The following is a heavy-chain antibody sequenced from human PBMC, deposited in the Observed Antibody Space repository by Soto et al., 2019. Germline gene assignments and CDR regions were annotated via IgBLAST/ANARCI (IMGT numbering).Heavy chain of an antibody. CDR1: GFTFSSYA. Sequence: GGSLRLSCAASGFTFSSYAMSWVRQAPGKGLEWVSAISGSGGSTYYADSVKGRFTISRDNSKNTPYLQMNSLRAEDTAVYYCAKVSARGYIGIRPGLFDPWGQGTLVTVSS. V-gene: IGHV3-23*01. CDR2: ISGSGGST. D-gene: IGHD5-12*01. J-gene: IGHJ5*02. CDR3: AKVSARGYIGIRPGLFDP.